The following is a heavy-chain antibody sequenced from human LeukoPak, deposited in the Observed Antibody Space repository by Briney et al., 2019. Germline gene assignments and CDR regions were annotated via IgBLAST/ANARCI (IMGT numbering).Heavy chain of an antibody. V-gene: IGHV4-59*08. CDR2: AYYSGHT. J-gene: IGHJ4*02. Sequence: SETLSLTCTVSGGSISDNYWSWIRQPPGKGLEWIGYAYYSGHTNYNSSLKSRVTMSLDTSKSQSSLRLSSVTAADTAVYFCARHPFATPFDYWGPGTLVTVSS. D-gene: IGHD2-15*01. CDR1: GGSISDNY. CDR3: ARHPFATPFDY.